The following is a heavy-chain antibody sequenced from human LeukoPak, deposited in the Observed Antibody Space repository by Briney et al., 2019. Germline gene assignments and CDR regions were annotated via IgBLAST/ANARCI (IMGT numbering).Heavy chain of an antibody. J-gene: IGHJ4*02. Sequence: GGSLRLSCAASGFTFSSYSMNWVGQAPGKGLEWVSSISSSSSYIYYADSVKGRFTISRDNAKNSLYLQMNSLRAEDTAVYYCAREPMVRGVKGGFDYWGQGTLVTVSS. V-gene: IGHV3-21*01. CDR3: AREPMVRGVKGGFDY. CDR2: ISSSSSYI. D-gene: IGHD3-10*01. CDR1: GFTFSSYS.